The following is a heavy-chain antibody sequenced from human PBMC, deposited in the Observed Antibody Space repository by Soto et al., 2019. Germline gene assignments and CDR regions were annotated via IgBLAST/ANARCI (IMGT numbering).Heavy chain of an antibody. CDR2: ISYDGSNK. J-gene: IGHJ4*02. Sequence: PGGSLRLSCAASGFTFSSYAMHWVRQAPGKGLEWVAVISYDGSNKYYADSVKGRFTISRDNSKNTLYLQMNSLRAEDTAVYYCARDRSAVLMVYAIIRDRYFDYWGQGTLVTVSS. CDR3: ARDRSAVLMVYAIIRDRYFDY. CDR1: GFTFSSYA. D-gene: IGHD2-8*01. V-gene: IGHV3-30-3*01.